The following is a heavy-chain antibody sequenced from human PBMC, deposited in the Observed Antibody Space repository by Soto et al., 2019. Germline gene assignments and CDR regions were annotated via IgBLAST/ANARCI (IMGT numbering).Heavy chain of an antibody. V-gene: IGHV4-39*01. D-gene: IGHD6-19*01. Sequence: QLQLQESGPGLVKPSETLSLTCTVSGGSISSSSYYWGWIRQPPGKGLEWIGSIYYSGSTYYNPSLKSRVTISVDTSKNQFSLKLSSVTAADTAVYYCARHPGGKYSSGWYYFDYWGQGTLVTVSS. CDR2: IYYSGST. CDR1: GGSISSSSYY. J-gene: IGHJ4*02. CDR3: ARHPGGKYSSGWYYFDY.